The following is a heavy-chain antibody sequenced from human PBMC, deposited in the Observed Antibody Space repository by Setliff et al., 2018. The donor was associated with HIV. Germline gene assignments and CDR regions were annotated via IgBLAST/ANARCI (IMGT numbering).Heavy chain of an antibody. Sequence: GGSLRLSCAVSGFTFSSYAMSWVRQAPGKGLEWVSAISGSAGSTYYADSVKGRFTISRDNSKNTLFLQMNSLRPEDTAAYYCARDCRVGWVFTYGMDVWGQGTLVTVSS. CDR2: ISGSAGST. J-gene: IGHJ6*02. CDR1: GFTFSSYA. V-gene: IGHV3-23*01. D-gene: IGHD6-13*01. CDR3: ARDCRVGWVFTYGMDV.